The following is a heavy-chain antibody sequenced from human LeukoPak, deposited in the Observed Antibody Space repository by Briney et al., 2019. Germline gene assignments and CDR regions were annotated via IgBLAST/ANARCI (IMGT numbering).Heavy chain of an antibody. CDR1: GGSFSGYY. V-gene: IGHV4-59*01. J-gene: IGHJ3*02. Sequence: PSETLSLTCAVYGGSFSGYYWSWIRQPPGKGLEWIGYIYYSGSTNYNPSLKSRVTISVDTSKNQFSLKLSSVTAADMAVYYCASPGIAATSGAFDIWGQGTMVTVSS. CDR2: IYYSGST. D-gene: IGHD6-13*01. CDR3: ASPGIAATSGAFDI.